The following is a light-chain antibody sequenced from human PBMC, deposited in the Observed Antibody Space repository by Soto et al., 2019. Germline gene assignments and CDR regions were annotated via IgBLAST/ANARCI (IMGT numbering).Light chain of an antibody. CDR2: GAS. Sequence: EIVMTQSPATLSVSPGERATLSCRASQSVSSNLAWYQQKPGQAPRLLIYGASTSATGIPARFSGSGSGTEFNLTISSLQSEDVAVYYCQQYNNWPPWTFGQGTKVEIK. CDR1: QSVSSN. J-gene: IGKJ1*01. CDR3: QQYNNWPPWT. V-gene: IGKV3-15*01.